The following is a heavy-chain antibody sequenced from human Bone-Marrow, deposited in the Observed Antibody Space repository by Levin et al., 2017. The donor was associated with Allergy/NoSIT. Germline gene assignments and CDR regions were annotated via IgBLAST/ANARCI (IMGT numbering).Heavy chain of an antibody. CDR3: ATDGVAARYYYYGMDV. J-gene: IGHJ6*02. D-gene: IGHD6-6*01. CDR1: GYTLTELS. V-gene: IGHV1-24*01. Sequence: GASVKVSCKVSGYTLTELSMHWVRQAPGKGLEWMGGFDPEDGETIYAQKFQGRVTMTEDTSTDTAYMELSSLRSEDTAVYYCATDGVAARYYYYGMDVWGQGTTVTVSS. CDR2: FDPEDGET.